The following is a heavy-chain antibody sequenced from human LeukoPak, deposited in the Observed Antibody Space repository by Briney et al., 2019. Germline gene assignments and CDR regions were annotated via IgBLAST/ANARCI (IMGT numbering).Heavy chain of an antibody. Sequence: ASVKVSCKTSGYSFATYYINWVRQAPGQGLVWMGWIIAYNGNTNYAQNLQGRVTMTTDTSTSTAYMELTSLTSDDTAVYYCARAPGSGLGFDYWGQGTLVTVSS. J-gene: IGHJ4*02. CDR1: GYSFATYY. CDR3: ARAPGSGLGFDY. D-gene: IGHD3-10*01. V-gene: IGHV1-18*01. CDR2: IIAYNGNT.